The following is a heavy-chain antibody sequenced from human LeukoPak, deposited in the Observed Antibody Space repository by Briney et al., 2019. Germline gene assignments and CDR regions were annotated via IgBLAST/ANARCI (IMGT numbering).Heavy chain of an antibody. CDR1: GYTFSGYY. D-gene: IGHD1-26*01. CDR2: INPNSGGA. Sequence: ASVKVSCKASGYTFSGYYLHWVRQAPGQGLEWMGWINPNSGGANYAQKFQGRVTMTRDTSISTAYMELSRLRSDDTAVYYCAREGGSYEDAFDIWGQGTMVTVSS. V-gene: IGHV1-2*02. J-gene: IGHJ3*02. CDR3: AREGGSYEDAFDI.